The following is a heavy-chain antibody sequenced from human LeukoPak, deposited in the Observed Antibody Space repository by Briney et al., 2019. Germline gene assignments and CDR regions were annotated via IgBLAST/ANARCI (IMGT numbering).Heavy chain of an antibody. J-gene: IGHJ4*02. Sequence: PGGSLRLSCAASGFTFSSYEMNWVRQAPGKGLEWVSFISSSGTTIYSAHSVKGRFTISRDNAKNSLYLQMNSLRAEDTAVYYCARNPPPLGAFYYGSGSYFYSWGQGTLVTVSS. CDR1: GFTFSSYE. D-gene: IGHD3-10*01. CDR2: ISSSGTTI. V-gene: IGHV3-48*03. CDR3: ARNPPPLGAFYYGSGSYFYS.